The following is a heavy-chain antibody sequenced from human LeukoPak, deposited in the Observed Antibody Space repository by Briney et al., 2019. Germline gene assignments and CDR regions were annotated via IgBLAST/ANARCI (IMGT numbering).Heavy chain of an antibody. V-gene: IGHV3-23*01. D-gene: IGHD1-26*01. CDR3: GRDGWEIRLATGY. J-gene: IGHJ4*02. CDR1: GFTFSSYD. Sequence: GGSLRLSCAASGFTFSSYDMSWVRQAPGKGLEWVSGISGGGNTFYSDAVKGRFTIFRDNSKNTLFLEMNSLRAEDTAVYYCGRDGWEIRLATGYWGQGTLVTVSS. CDR2: ISGGGNT.